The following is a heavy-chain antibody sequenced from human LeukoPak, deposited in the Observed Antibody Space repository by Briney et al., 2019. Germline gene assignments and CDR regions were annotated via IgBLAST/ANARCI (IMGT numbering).Heavy chain of an antibody. D-gene: IGHD3-10*01. V-gene: IGHV4-59*01. CDR1: GGSISSYY. CDR3: AREMVWGVITKYFDY. CDR2: IYYSGST. Sequence: SETLSLTYTVSGGSISSYYWSWIRQPPGKGLEWIGYIYYSGSTNYNPSLKSRVTISVDTSKNQFSLKLSSVTAADTAVYYCAREMVWGVITKYFDYWGQGTLVTVSS. J-gene: IGHJ4*02.